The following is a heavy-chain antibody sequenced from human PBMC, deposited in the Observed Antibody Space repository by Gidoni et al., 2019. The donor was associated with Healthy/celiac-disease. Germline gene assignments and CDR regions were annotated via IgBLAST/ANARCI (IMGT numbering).Heavy chain of an antibody. Sequence: EVQLVQSGAEVKKPGESLKISCQGSGYRFTSYWIGWVRQMPGKGLEWMGIIYPGDSDTRYSPSFQGQVTISADKSISTAYLQWSSLKASDTAMYYCARRLGIAASRGAFDIWGQGTMVTVSS. D-gene: IGHD6-13*01. V-gene: IGHV5-51*01. CDR2: IYPGDSDT. CDR1: GYRFTSYW. J-gene: IGHJ3*02. CDR3: ARRLGIAASRGAFDI.